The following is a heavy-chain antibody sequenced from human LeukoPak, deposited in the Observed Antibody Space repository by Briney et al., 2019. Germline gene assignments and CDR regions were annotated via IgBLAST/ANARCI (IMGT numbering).Heavy chain of an antibody. CDR3: GRGGDGIDI. J-gene: IGHJ3*02. Sequence: QPGGSLRLSCAGSGFTFARHALTWVRQAPGKGLEWVSTISGGGGSTHYADSVKGRFTISRDNAKDTLYLQMNSLRAEDTAVYFCGRGGDGIDIWGQGTTVIVSS. D-gene: IGHD3-10*01. CDR2: ISGGGGST. V-gene: IGHV3-23*01. CDR1: GFTFARHA.